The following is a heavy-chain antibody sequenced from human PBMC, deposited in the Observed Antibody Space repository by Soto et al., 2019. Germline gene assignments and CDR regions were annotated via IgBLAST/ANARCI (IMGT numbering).Heavy chain of an antibody. V-gene: IGHV4-30-4*01. CDR3: ARGPNYYDSSGYGYYYYGMDV. Sequence: PSETLSLTCTVSGVSISSGDYYWSWIRQPPGKGLEWIGYIYYSGSTYYNPSLKSRVTISVDTSKNQFSLKLSSVTAADTAVYYCARGPNYYDSSGYGYYYYGMDVWGQGTTVTVSS. D-gene: IGHD3-22*01. CDR1: GVSISSGDYY. CDR2: IYYSGST. J-gene: IGHJ6*02.